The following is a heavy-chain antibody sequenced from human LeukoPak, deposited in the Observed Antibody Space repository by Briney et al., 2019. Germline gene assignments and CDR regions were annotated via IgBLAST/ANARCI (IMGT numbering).Heavy chain of an antibody. V-gene: IGHV1-2*02. CDR1: GYTFSDYY. CDR3: ARPLGSLKEYWWFDP. D-gene: IGHD2/OR15-2a*01. Sequence: ASVKVSCTASGYTFSDYYIHWLRQAPGQGLEWMGWINPKSGGTNYAQYFQGRVTMTRDTSSTTVYMDLTRLRSDDTAVYFCARPLGSLKEYWWFDPWGQGTLVTVSS. CDR2: INPKSGGT. J-gene: IGHJ5*02.